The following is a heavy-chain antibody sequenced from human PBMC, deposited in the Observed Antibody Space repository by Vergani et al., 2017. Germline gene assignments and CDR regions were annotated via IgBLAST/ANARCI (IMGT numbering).Heavy chain of an antibody. CDR2: VNHGGST. V-gene: IGHV4-34*01. CDR3: ASIARAPTRRNPPPDY. D-gene: IGHD3-16*02. Sequence: QVQLQEWGAGLLKTSETLSLTCGVSGGSFSDYYWRWIRQAQGMGLEWIGEVNHGGSTNYNPSLKSRVSISVDTSKNQFSLQLTSVTAADSALYFCASIARAPTRRNPPPDYWGQGILVTVSS. CDR1: GGSFSDYY. J-gene: IGHJ4*02.